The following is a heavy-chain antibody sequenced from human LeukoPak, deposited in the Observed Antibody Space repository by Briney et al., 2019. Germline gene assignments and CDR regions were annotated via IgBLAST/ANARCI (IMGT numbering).Heavy chain of an antibody. CDR1: GFTFSSYA. D-gene: IGHD4-17*01. CDR3: AKSMSTVTTSPF. J-gene: IGHJ4*02. V-gene: IGHV3-23*01. Sequence: PGGSLRLSCADSGFTFSSYAMSWVRQAPGKGLEWVSTIGSTGSNTYYTDSVKGRFTISRDNSKNTLYLQINGLRADDTAVYYCAKSMSTVTTSPFWGQGTLVTVSS. CDR2: IGSTGSNT.